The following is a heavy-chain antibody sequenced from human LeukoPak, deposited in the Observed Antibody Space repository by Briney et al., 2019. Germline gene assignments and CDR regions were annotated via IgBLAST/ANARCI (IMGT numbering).Heavy chain of an antibody. CDR3: ARGHRNYMDV. CDR1: GGSISSYY. J-gene: IGHJ6*03. V-gene: IGHV4-59*01. Sequence: SETLSLTCTVSGGSISSYYWSWIRQPPGKGLEWIGYIYYSGSTNYNPSLKSRVTISVDTSKNQFSPKLSSVTAADTAVYYCARGHRNYMDVWGKGTTVTVSS. CDR2: IYYSGST.